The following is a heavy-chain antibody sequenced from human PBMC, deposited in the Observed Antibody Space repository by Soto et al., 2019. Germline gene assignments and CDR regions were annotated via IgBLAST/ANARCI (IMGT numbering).Heavy chain of an antibody. J-gene: IGHJ6*02. Sequence: GGSLRLSCAASGFTVISTYMSWVRQAPGKGLEWVSFIYSGGSTYYADSVKGRFTISRDNSKNTLYLQMNSLRVEDTAVYYCARGGQVRGGMDVWGQGTTVTVSS. CDR2: IYSGGST. CDR1: GFTVISTY. CDR3: ARGGQVRGGMDV. V-gene: IGHV3-53*01.